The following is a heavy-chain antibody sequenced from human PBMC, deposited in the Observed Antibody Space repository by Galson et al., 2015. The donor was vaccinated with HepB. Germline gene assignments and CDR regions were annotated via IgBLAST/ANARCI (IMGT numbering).Heavy chain of an antibody. CDR1: GFTFSSYS. V-gene: IGHV3-21*01. D-gene: IGHD2-8*01. Sequence: SLRLSCAASGFTFSSYSMNWVRQAPGKGLEWVSSISSSSSYIYYANSVKGRFTISRDNAKNSLYLQMNSLRAEDTAVYYCARGGWSDAFDIWGQGTMVTVSS. J-gene: IGHJ3*02. CDR3: ARGGWSDAFDI. CDR2: ISSSSSYI.